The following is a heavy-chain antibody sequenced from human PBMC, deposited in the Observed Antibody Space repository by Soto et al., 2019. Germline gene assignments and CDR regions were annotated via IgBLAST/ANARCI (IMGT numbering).Heavy chain of an antibody. D-gene: IGHD2-2*01. J-gene: IGHJ6*02. CDR1: GYSVSSNSAA. Sequence: SQTLSLTCAISGYSVSSNSAAWNWIRQSPSRGLEWLGRTYYRSKWYNDYAVSVKSRITINPDTSKNQFSLQLNSVTPEDTAVYYCARIMSSTSAKDYYYHYGMDVWGQGTTVTVSS. CDR2: TYYRSKWYN. CDR3: ARIMSSTSAKDYYYHYGMDV. V-gene: IGHV6-1*01.